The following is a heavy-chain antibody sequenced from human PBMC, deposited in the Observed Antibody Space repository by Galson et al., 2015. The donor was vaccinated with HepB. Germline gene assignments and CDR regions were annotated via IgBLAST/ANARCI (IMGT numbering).Heavy chain of an antibody. Sequence: LRLSCAASGFTFSSYSMNWVRQAPGKGLEWVSSISSSSSYIYYADSVKGRFTISRDNAKNSLYLQMNSLRAEDTAVYYCARELPGYCSGGSCYSGLVYWGQGTLVTVSS. D-gene: IGHD2-15*01. CDR3: ARELPGYCSGGSCYSGLVY. CDR2: ISSSSSYI. CDR1: GFTFSSYS. J-gene: IGHJ4*02. V-gene: IGHV3-21*01.